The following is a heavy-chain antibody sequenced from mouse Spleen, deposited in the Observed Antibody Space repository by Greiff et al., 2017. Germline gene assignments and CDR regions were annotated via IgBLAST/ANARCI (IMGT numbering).Heavy chain of an antibody. CDR2: IYPGSGST. CDR3: AKVITTVVATRAMDY. Sequence: VQLQQPGAELVKPGASVKMSCKASGYTFTSYWITWVKQRPGQGLEWIGDIYPGSGSTNYNEKFKSKATLTVDTSSSTAYMQLSSLTSEDSAVYYCAKVITTVVATRAMDYWGQGTSVTVSS. J-gene: IGHJ4*01. D-gene: IGHD1-1*01. V-gene: IGHV1-55*01. CDR1: GYTFTSYW.